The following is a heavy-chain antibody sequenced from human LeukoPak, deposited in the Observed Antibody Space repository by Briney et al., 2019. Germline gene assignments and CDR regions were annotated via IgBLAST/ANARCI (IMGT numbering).Heavy chain of an antibody. Sequence: SETLSLTCTVSGGSISSSSYYWGWIRQPPGKGLEWIGSIYYSGSTYYNPSLKSRVTISVDTSKNQFSLKLSSVTAADTAVYYCARHLSGSEAWYFDLWGRGTLVTVSS. CDR3: ARHLSGSEAWYFDL. CDR2: IYYSGST. D-gene: IGHD3-10*01. V-gene: IGHV4-39*01. J-gene: IGHJ2*01. CDR1: GGSISSSSYY.